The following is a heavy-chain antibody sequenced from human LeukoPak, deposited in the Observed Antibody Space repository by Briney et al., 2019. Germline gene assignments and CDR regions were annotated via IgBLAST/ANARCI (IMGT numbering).Heavy chain of an antibody. CDR1: GFTFSSYS. Sequence: GGSLRLSCAASGFTFSSYSMSWVRQAPGKGLEWVSAISGSGGSTYYADSVKGRFTISRDNSKNTLYLQMNSLRAEDTAVYYCAKGIVGAIYYFDYWGQGTLVTVSS. CDR3: AKGIVGAIYYFDY. V-gene: IGHV3-23*01. D-gene: IGHD1-26*01. J-gene: IGHJ4*02. CDR2: ISGSGGST.